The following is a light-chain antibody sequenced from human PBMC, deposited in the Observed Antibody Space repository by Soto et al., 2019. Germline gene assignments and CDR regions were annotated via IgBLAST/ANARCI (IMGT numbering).Light chain of an antibody. Sequence: DIQMTQSPSTLSASVGDRVTITCRASQSISSWLAWYQQKPGKAPKLLIYKASSLESGVPSRFSGSGFGTEFTLTISSLQPDDFAVYYCQQYGISPYTFGQGTKLEIK. CDR2: KAS. V-gene: IGKV1-5*03. CDR3: QQYGISPYT. J-gene: IGKJ2*01. CDR1: QSISSW.